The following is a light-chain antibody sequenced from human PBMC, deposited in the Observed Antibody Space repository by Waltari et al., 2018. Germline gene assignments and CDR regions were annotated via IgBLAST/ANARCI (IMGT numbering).Light chain of an antibody. CDR1: SSDIGGYNY. Sequence: QSALTQPASVSGSPGQSITISCTGTSSDIGGYNYVSWYQQVPGKAPRLIIYDVSYRPSGVPGRFSGSKSGNTASLTISGLQAGDEADYFCSSYIDSTTLELFGGGTSLTVL. CDR3: SSYIDSTTLEL. V-gene: IGLV2-14*03. J-gene: IGLJ2*01. CDR2: DVS.